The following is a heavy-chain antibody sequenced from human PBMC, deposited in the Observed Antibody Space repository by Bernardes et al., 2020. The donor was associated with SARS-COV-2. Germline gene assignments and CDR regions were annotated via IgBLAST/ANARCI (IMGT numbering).Heavy chain of an antibody. CDR3: ARDLSHLVRRGFDL. V-gene: IGHV4-59*01. J-gene: IGHJ2*01. D-gene: IGHD3-10*01. CDR2: IYYSGST. CDR1: GGSIGSYY. Sequence: SEPLSLMCTVSGGSIGSYYWAWIRQPPGKGLDWIGYIYYSGSTDYNPSLKSRVTISVDRSQNQFSLNLSSVTPADTAVYYCARDLSHLVRRGFDLWGRGTLVTVSS.